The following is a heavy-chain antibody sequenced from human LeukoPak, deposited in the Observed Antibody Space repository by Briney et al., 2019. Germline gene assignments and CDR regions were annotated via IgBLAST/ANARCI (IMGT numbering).Heavy chain of an antibody. CDR1: GFTFEDYA. V-gene: IGHV3-43*02. D-gene: IGHD3-3*01. J-gene: IGHJ4*02. Sequence: SGGSLRLTCAASGFTFEDYAMHWVRQGPGKGLEWDSLISGNGNNIYYADSVKGRFTISRDNSKNSLYLQMNSLRTEDTALYYCAKDLPQYYDFWSGYYGGFDYWGQGTLVTVSS. CDR2: ISGNGNNI. CDR3: AKDLPQYYDFWSGYYGGFDY.